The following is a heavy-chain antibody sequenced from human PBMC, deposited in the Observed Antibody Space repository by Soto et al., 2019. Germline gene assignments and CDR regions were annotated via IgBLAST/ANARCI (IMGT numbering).Heavy chain of an antibody. CDR1: GGTFNNYA. J-gene: IGHJ4*02. V-gene: IGHV1-69*06. CDR2: IIPLFGAT. CDR3: ARLIGEGYSGTYGLDY. D-gene: IGHD1-26*01. Sequence: QVQLVQSGAEVKKPGSSVKVSCKASGGTFNNYAISWVRQAPGQGLEWMGGIIPLFGATNYAQHFQGRVTMTADKFTSASYMELSSLKSEDTAVYYCARLIGEGYSGTYGLDYWGQGTLVTVSS.